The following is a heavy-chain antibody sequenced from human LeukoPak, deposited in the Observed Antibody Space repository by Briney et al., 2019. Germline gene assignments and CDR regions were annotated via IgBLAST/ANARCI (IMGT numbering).Heavy chain of an antibody. CDR2: ISSSSSYI. CDR3: ARDTVTTGASDY. V-gene: IGHV3-21*01. Sequence: PGGSLRLSCAASGFTFSSYSMNWVRQAPGKGLEWVSSISSSSSYIYYADSVKGRFTISRDNAKNSLYLQMNSLRAEDTAVYYCARDTVTTGASDYWGQGTLFTVSS. D-gene: IGHD4-17*01. CDR1: GFTFSSYS. J-gene: IGHJ4*02.